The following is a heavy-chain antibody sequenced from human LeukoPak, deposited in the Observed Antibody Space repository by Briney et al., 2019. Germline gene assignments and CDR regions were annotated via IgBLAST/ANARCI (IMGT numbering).Heavy chain of an antibody. J-gene: IGHJ6*02. V-gene: IGHV3-30-3*01. D-gene: IGHD3-10*01. Sequence: PGRSLRLSCAASGFTFSSYATHWVRQAPGKGLEWVAVISYDGSNKYYADSVKSRFTISRDNSKNTLYLQMNSLRAEDTAVYYCARVDYYGSGSSGYYYYGMDVWGQGTTVTVSS. CDR1: GFTFSSYA. CDR3: ARVDYYGSGSSGYYYYGMDV. CDR2: ISYDGSNK.